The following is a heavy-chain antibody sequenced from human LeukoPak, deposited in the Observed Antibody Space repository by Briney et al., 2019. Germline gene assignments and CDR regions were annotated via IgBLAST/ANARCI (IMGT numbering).Heavy chain of an antibody. Sequence: SETLSPTCSVSGFSSSNNYWSWIRQSPGKGLEWIGYIHYRGYTYYNPYLESRVTISVDTSQNRFSLKLISVTAADTAIYYCARDVEGATIGHYFDLWGQGIRVTVSS. J-gene: IGHJ4*02. CDR3: ARDVEGATIGHYFDL. CDR1: GFSSSNNY. CDR2: IHYRGYT. D-gene: IGHD5-12*01. V-gene: IGHV4-59*01.